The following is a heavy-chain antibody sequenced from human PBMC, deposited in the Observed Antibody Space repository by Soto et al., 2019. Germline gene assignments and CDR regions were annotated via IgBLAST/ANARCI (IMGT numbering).Heavy chain of an antibody. D-gene: IGHD6-19*01. CDR2: ISYDGSNK. Sequence: QVQLVESGGGVVQPGRSLRLSCAASGFTFSSYGMHWVRQAPGKGLEWVAVISYDGSNKYYADSVKGRFTISRDNSKNTLYLQMNSLRAEDTAVYYCAKEQVALGPYSSGWYDNVVGAFDIWGQGTMVTVSS. CDR3: AKEQVALGPYSSGWYDNVVGAFDI. V-gene: IGHV3-30*18. CDR1: GFTFSSYG. J-gene: IGHJ3*02.